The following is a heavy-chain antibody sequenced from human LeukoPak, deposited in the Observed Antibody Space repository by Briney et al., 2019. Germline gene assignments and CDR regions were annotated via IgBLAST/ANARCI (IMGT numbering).Heavy chain of an antibody. D-gene: IGHD3-3*01. J-gene: IGHJ4*02. CDR3: ARDLSRGRSGYEY. CDR2: IKQDGSEK. Sequence: PGGSLRLSCAASGFTFSSYAMSWVRQAPGKGLEWVANIKQDGSEKYYVDSVKGRFTISRDNAKNSLYLQMNSLRAEDTAVYYCARDLSRGRSGYEYWGQGTLVTVSS. V-gene: IGHV3-7*01. CDR1: GFTFSSYA.